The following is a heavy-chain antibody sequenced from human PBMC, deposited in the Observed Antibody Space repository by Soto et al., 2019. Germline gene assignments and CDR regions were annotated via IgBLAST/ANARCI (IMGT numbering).Heavy chain of an antibody. CDR1: GFAVSSKY. V-gene: IGHV3-53*01. D-gene: IGHD6-19*01. Sequence: EVQLMESGGRLIQPGGSLRLSYAASGFAVSSKYMTWVCQAPGKGLEWVSVIYGGGTTYYADSVKGRFTISRDTSKNTLYLQMNSLRAEDTAVYYCVQTTGWPGFDFWGQGTLVTVST. CDR3: VQTTGWPGFDF. CDR2: IYGGGTT. J-gene: IGHJ4*02.